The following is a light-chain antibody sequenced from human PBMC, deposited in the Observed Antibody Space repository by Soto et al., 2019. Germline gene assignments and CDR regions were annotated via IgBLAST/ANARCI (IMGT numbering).Light chain of an antibody. V-gene: IGKV3-20*01. J-gene: IGKJ4*01. CDR1: QSVSNNY. Sequence: EIVLTQSPGTLSLSPGERATLSCRASQSVSNNYLAWYQQKPGQAPRLLIYGASNRATGIPDRFSGSGSGTDFTLTISRLEPEDFALYYCQQYATYPLTFGGGTKVDI. CDR2: GAS. CDR3: QQYATYPLT.